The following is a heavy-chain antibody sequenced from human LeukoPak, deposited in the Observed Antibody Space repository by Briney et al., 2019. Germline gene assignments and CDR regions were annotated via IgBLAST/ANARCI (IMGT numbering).Heavy chain of an antibody. Sequence: GGSLSLSCALSGFTFSIYRMHCVRQAPGGGVVCVSHMESDGRTTTYADSVRGRFPISRDNAKNTVCLQMDSLRAEDTAVYYCARLGSRYYDSPKGGDYWGPGTLVTVSS. CDR1: GFTFSIYR. D-gene: IGHD3-22*01. V-gene: IGHV3-74*01. CDR3: ARLGSRYYDSPKGGDY. J-gene: IGHJ4*02. CDR2: MESDGRTT.